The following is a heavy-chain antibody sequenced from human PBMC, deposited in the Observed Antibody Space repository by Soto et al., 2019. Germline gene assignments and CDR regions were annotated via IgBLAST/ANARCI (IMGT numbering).Heavy chain of an antibody. D-gene: IGHD4-17*01. CDR1: GYTFTSYD. Sequence: GASVKVSCKASGYTFTSYDINWVRQATGQGLEWVGWMNPNSGNTDHAQNFQGRVTLTRNTSISTAYMELSSLRSEDTAMYYCALDYGGNSGWFDPWGQGTLVTVSS. CDR2: MNPNSGNT. V-gene: IGHV1-8*01. CDR3: ALDYGGNSGWFDP. J-gene: IGHJ5*02.